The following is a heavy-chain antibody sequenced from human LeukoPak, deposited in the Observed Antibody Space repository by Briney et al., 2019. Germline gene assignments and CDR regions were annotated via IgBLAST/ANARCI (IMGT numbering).Heavy chain of an antibody. CDR3: TRTPPATHYDFWSGSYTGWFDP. Sequence: SETLSLTCTVSGGAISSSSYYWGRIRQSPGEGLEWIGSLYYNGRTYYNPSLKSRVTMSVDTSKNQFSLKLTSVTAADTATYYCTRTPPATHYDFWSGSYTGWFDPWGQGTLVTVSS. CDR1: GGAISSSSYY. J-gene: IGHJ5*02. V-gene: IGHV4-39*01. D-gene: IGHD3-3*01. CDR2: LYYNGRT.